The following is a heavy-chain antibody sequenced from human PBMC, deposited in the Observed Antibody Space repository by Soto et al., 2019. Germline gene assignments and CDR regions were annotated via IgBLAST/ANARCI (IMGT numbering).Heavy chain of an antibody. CDR3: AKAPCSSTSCYFDY. J-gene: IGHJ4*02. CDR1: GFSFSSYA. V-gene: IGHV3-23*01. Sequence: GGSLRLSCAASGFSFSSYAMSWVRQAPGKGLEWVSAISGSGGTTYYADSVKGRLTISRDNSKNTLYLQMNSLRAEDTAVYYCAKAPCSSTSCYFDYWGQGTLVTVSS. D-gene: IGHD2-2*01. CDR2: ISGSGGTT.